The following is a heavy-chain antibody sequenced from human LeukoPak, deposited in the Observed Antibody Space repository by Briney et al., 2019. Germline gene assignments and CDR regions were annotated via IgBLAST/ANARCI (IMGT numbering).Heavy chain of an antibody. V-gene: IGHV3-53*01. D-gene: IGHD2-15*01. J-gene: IGHJ6*02. CDR3: ASTGWAGPDCSGGSCFRFYYYYGMDV. CDR2: IYSGGST. CDR1: GFTVSSNY. Sequence: GGSLRLSCAASGFTVSSNYMSWVRQAPGEGLEWVSVIYSGGSTYYADSVKGRFTISRDNSKNTLYLQMNSLRAEDTAVYYCASTGWAGPDCSGGSCFRFYYYYGMDVWGQGTTVTVSS.